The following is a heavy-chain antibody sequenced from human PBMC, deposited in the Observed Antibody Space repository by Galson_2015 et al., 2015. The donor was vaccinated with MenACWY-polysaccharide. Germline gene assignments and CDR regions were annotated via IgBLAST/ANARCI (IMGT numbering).Heavy chain of an antibody. Sequence: SLRLSCAASGFTFDDYGMSWVRQAPGKGLEWVSGINWNGGSTGYADSVKGRFTISRDNAKNSLYLQMNSLRAEDTALYHCARDHFVASGGSYFADAFDIWGQGTMVTVSS. D-gene: IGHD1-26*01. J-gene: IGHJ3*02. CDR2: INWNGGST. V-gene: IGHV3-20*01. CDR1: GFTFDDYG. CDR3: ARDHFVASGGSYFADAFDI.